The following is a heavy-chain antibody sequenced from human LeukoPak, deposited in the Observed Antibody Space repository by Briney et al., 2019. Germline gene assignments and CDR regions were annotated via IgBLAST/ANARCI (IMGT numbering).Heavy chain of an antibody. D-gene: IGHD1-14*01. V-gene: IGHV3-23*01. CDR1: GFTFSSYG. J-gene: IGHJ4*02. CDR3: AKGSYGGGTSYFDY. Sequence: PGGTLRLSCAASGFTFSSYGMSWVRQAPGKGLEWVSAISGRGGSTYYADSVKGRFAISRDNSKNTLYLQMNSLRAEDTAVYYCAKGSYGGGTSYFDYWGQGTLVTVSS. CDR2: ISGRGGST.